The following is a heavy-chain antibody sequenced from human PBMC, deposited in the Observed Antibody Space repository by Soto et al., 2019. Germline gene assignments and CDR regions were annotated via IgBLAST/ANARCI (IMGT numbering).Heavy chain of an antibody. CDR2: IIPIFGTA. V-gene: IGHV1-69*01. D-gene: IGHD3-22*01. CDR3: ARVGSYYYDSSGYEDFDY. CDR1: GGTFSSYA. J-gene: IGHJ4*02. Sequence: QVQLVQSGAGVKKPGSSVKVSCKASGGTFSSYAISWVRQAPGQGLEWMGGIIPIFGTANYAQKFQGRVTITADESTSTAYMELSSLRSEDTAVYYCARVGSYYYDSSGYEDFDYWGQGTLVTVSS.